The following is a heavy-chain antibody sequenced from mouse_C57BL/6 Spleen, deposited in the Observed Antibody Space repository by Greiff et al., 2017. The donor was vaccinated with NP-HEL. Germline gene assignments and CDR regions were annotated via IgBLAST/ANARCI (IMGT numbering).Heavy chain of an antibody. CDR1: GFTFSDYG. CDR2: ISSGSSTI. D-gene: IGHD1-1*01. V-gene: IGHV5-17*01. J-gene: IGHJ4*01. CDR3: ARGLYYYGSSPYYYAMDY. Sequence: DVQLVESGGGLVKPGGSLKLSCAASGFTFSDYGMHWVRQAPEKGLEWVAYISSGSSTIYYADTVKGRFTISRDNAKNTLFLQMTSLRSEDTAMYYCARGLYYYGSSPYYYAMDYWGQGTSVTVSS.